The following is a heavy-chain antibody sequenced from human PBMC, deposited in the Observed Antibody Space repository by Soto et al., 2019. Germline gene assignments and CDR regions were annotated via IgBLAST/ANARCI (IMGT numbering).Heavy chain of an antibody. CDR2: IVVGSGNT. J-gene: IGHJ4*02. CDR1: GFTFTSSA. Sequence: SVKVSCKASGFTFTSSAVQWVRQARGQRLEWIGWIVVGSGNTNYAQKFQERVTITRDMSTSTAYMELSSLRSEDTAVYYCAAENRSQSKYNPRPFDYWGQGTLVTVSS. D-gene: IGHD1-20*01. V-gene: IGHV1-58*01. CDR3: AAENRSQSKYNPRPFDY.